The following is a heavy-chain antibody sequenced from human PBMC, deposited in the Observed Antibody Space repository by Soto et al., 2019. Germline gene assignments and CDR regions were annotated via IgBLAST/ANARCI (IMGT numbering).Heavy chain of an antibody. CDR1: GYTFTGYL. D-gene: IGHD2-2*01. V-gene: IGHV1-2*02. CDR2: INPNSGYT. Sequence: ASVKVSCKASGYTFTGYLIHWVRQAPGQGLEWMGCINPNSGYTVYAQKFQGRVTMTRDTSITTAYMDLSSLKSEDTGVYYCVTVLPHANSWFDYWGQGTPVTVSS. J-gene: IGHJ4*02. CDR3: VTVLPHANSWFDY.